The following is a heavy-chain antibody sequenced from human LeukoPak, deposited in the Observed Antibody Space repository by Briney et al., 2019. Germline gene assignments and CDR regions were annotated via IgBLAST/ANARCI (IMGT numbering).Heavy chain of an antibody. CDR3: ARARKGSYSSGWYVNPDFDY. J-gene: IGHJ4*02. D-gene: IGHD6-19*01. Sequence: GASVKVSCKASGYTFTGYYMHWVRQAPGQGLEWMGWINPNSGGTNYAQKFQGRVTMTRDTSISTAYMELSTLRSDDTAVYYCARARKGSYSSGWYVNPDFDYWGQGTLVTVSS. CDR1: GYTFTGYY. V-gene: IGHV1-2*02. CDR2: INPNSGGT.